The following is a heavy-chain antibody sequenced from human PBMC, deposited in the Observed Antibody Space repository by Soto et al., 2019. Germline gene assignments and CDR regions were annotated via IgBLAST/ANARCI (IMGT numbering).Heavy chain of an antibody. CDR1: AGSISSSSYY. D-gene: IGHD6-13*01. CDR3: ARRGGGAAAIWGY. V-gene: IGHV4-39*01. CDR2: IYYSGST. Sequence: QLQLQESGPGLVKPSETLSLTCTVSAGSISSSSYYWGWIRQPPGKGLEWIGSIYYSGSTYYNPSLKCRVTLSVGTSRYQFALKLRSVTAADTAVYYCARRGGGAAAIWGYWGQGTLVTVSS. J-gene: IGHJ4*02.